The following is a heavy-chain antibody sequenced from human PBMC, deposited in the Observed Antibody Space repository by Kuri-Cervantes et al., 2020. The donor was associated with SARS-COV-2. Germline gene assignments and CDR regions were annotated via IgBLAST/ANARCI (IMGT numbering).Heavy chain of an antibody. CDR2: ISSSSSYI. J-gene: IGHJ6*02. Sequence: GGSLRPSCAASGFTFSSYSMNWVRQAPGKGLEWVSSISSSSSYIYYADSVKGRFTISRDNAKNSLYLQMNSLRAEDTAVYYCARDIVVVPAAIHYYYGMDVWGQGTTVTVSS. CDR1: GFTFSSYS. V-gene: IGHV3-21*01. CDR3: ARDIVVVPAAIHYYYGMDV. D-gene: IGHD2-2*02.